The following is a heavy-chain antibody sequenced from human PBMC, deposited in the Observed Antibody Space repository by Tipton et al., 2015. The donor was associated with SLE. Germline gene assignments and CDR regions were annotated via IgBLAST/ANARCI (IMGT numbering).Heavy chain of an antibody. CDR3: ARAGGGDSNWFDP. CDR2: IYYSGNT. CDR1: GGSISSSNHY. D-gene: IGHD2-21*01. V-gene: IGHV4-39*07. J-gene: IGHJ5*02. Sequence: TLSLTCTVSGGSISSSNHYWGWIRQPPGKGLEWIGSIYYSGNTYYSPSLESRVTISVDTSKNQFSLKLSSVTAADTAVYYCARAGGGDSNWFDPWGQGTLVTVSS.